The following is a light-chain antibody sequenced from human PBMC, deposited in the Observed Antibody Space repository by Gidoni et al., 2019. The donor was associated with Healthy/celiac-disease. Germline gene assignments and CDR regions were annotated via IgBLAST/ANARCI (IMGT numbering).Light chain of an antibody. J-gene: IGKJ5*01. CDR1: QGISSA. CDR3: QQFNSYPIT. CDR2: DAS. V-gene: IGKV1-13*02. Sequence: AIQLTQSPSSLSASVGDRVTITCRASQGISSALAWYQQKPGKAPKLLIYDASSLESGVPSRFSGSGSGTDFTLTISSLQPEDFATYYCQQFNSYPITFXQGTRLEIK.